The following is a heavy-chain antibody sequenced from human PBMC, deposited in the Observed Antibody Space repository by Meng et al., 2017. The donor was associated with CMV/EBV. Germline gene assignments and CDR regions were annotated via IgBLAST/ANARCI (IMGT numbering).Heavy chain of an antibody. CDR3: AREGYYDSSAFDP. J-gene: IGHJ5*02. CDR1: GGSISSNDYY. D-gene: IGHD3-22*01. V-gene: IGHV4-39*07. Sequence: QLQLQESGPGLVKPSETLSPTCTVSGGSISSNDYYWDWIRQPPGKRLEWIGSIFYDGTTYYNPSLKSRVTISLDTSKKQFSLNLSSVTAADTAMYYCAREGYYDSSAFDPWGQGTLVTVAS. CDR2: IFYDGTT.